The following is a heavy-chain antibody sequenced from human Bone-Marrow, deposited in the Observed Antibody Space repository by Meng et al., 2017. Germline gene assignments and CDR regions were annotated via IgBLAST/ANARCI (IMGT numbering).Heavy chain of an antibody. CDR1: GFTFSSYA. CDR2: ISGSGGST. CDR3: ATSGYSSGWYAYYYYYGMDV. J-gene: IGHJ6*01. V-gene: IGHV3-23*01. Sequence: GGSLRLSCAASGFTFSSYAMSWVRQAPGKGLEWVSAISGSGGSTYYADSVKGRFTISRDNSKNTLYLQMNSLRAEDTAVYYCATSGYSSGWYAYYYYYGMDVWGQGNTVTGSS. D-gene: IGHD6-19*01.